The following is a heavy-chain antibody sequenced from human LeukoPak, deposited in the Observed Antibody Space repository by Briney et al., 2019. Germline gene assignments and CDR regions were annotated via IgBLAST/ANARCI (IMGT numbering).Heavy chain of an antibody. Sequence: PSETLSLTCTVSGGSIISSSYYWDWIRQPPGKGLEWIGSIYYSGSTYYNRSLKSRVTISVDTSKNQFSLKLSSVTAADTAVYYCARRIAVAGHYFDYWGQGTLVTVSS. V-gene: IGHV4-39*01. CDR2: IYYSGST. J-gene: IGHJ4*02. CDR1: GGSIISSSYY. CDR3: ARRIAVAGHYFDY. D-gene: IGHD6-19*01.